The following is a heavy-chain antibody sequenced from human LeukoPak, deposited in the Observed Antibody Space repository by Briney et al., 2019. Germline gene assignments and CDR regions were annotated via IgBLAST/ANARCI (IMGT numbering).Heavy chain of an antibody. D-gene: IGHD6-6*01. V-gene: IGHV1-18*01. CDR2: ISAYNGNT. CDR3: ARLAPSDSSSPTGDWLDP. J-gene: IGHJ5*02. Sequence: ASVKVSCKASGYTFTSYGISWVRQAPGQGLEWMGWISAYNGNTNYAQKLQGRVTMTTDTSTSTAYMELRSLRSDDTAVYYCARLAPSDSSSPTGDWLDPWGQGTLVTVSS. CDR1: GYTFTSYG.